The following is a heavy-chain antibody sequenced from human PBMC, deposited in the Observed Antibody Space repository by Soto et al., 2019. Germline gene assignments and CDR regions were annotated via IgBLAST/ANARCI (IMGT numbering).Heavy chain of an antibody. D-gene: IGHD6-13*01. CDR3: ARTSYSSRTPNFDY. V-gene: IGHV6-1*01. J-gene: IGHJ4*02. CDR2: TYYRSRWYN. CDR1: GDSVSSSSVA. Sequence: SQTLSLTCAISGDSVSSSSVACNWIRQSPSRGLEWLGRTYYRSRWYNDYAVSVKSRMTINPDTSKNQFSLHLNSVTPEDTAVYYCARTSYSSRTPNFDYWGQGTVVTVSS.